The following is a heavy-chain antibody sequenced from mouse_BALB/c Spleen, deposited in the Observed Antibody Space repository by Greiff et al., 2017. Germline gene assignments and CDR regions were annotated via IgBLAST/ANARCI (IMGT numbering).Heavy chain of an antibody. CDR1: GFNIKDTY. V-gene: IGHV14-3*02. J-gene: IGHJ3*01. D-gene: IGHD2-10*01. CDR3: ASTAYYGNPFAY. CDR2: IDPANGNT. Sequence: EVQGVESGAELVKPGASVKLSCTASGFNIKDTYMHWVKQRPEQGLEWIGRIDPANGNTKYDPKFQGKATITADTSSNTAYLQLSSLTSEDTAVYYSASTAYYGNPFAYWGQGTLVTVSA.